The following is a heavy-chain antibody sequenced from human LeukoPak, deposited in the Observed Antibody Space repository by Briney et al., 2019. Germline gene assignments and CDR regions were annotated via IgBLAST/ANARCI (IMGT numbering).Heavy chain of an antibody. CDR3: ARGSIVDTAMVSYFDY. CDR2: INWNGGST. CDR1: GFTFDDYG. Sequence: GGSLRLSCAASGFTFDDYGLTWVRQAPGKGLEWVSGINWNGGSTGYADSVKGRFTISRDNAKKSLYLQMNSLRAEDTAVYYCARGSIVDTAMVSYFDYWGQGTLVTVSS. D-gene: IGHD5-18*01. V-gene: IGHV3-20*04. J-gene: IGHJ4*02.